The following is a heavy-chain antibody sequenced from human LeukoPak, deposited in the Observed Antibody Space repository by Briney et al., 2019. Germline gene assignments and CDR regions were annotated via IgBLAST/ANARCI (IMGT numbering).Heavy chain of an antibody. V-gene: IGHV3-30-3*01. J-gene: IGHJ4*02. CDR2: ISYDGNTI. CDR3: ARSGGLQKFDY. CDR1: EFTFSNYA. Sequence: GGSLRLSCAASEFTFSNYALHWVRQAPGKGLQWVAVISYDGNTIHYADSVKGRFIISRDTSKNTLYLQMNSPRAEDTAVYYCARSGGLQKFDYWGQGTLVTVSS. D-gene: IGHD4-11*01.